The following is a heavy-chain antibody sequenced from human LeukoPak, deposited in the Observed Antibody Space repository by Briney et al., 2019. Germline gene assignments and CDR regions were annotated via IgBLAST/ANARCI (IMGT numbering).Heavy chain of an antibody. D-gene: IGHD5-24*01. V-gene: IGHV3-7*01. CDR2: IQQDGSEE. J-gene: IGHJ4*02. CDR3: ARWRWQQSEFDY. CDR1: GFTFNTYS. Sequence: GGSLRLSCAASGFTFNTYSMGWVRQAPGKGLECVANIQQDGSEEYCVDSVKGRFTISRDNAKNSLYLQMNSLRAEDTAIYCCARWRWQQSEFDYWGQGSLVTVSS.